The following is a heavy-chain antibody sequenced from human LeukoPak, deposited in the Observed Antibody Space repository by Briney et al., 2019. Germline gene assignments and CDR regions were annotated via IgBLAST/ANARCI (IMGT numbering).Heavy chain of an antibody. J-gene: IGHJ4*02. V-gene: IGHV1-2*02. CDR1: VYTFTGYY. CDR2: INPNSGGT. Sequence: ASVKVSCKASVYTFTGYYMDWVRQAPGQGLEWMGWINPNSGGTNYAQKFQGRVTMTRDTSINTAYMELSRLTSDDTAVYYCARDGGLDYWGQGTLVTVPS. CDR3: ARDGGLDY.